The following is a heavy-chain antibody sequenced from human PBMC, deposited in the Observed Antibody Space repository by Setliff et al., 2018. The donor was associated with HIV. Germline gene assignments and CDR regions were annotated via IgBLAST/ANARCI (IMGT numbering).Heavy chain of an antibody. CDR1: GGSISTSNW. CDR3: ARSPRIGVAGEFEY. D-gene: IGHD6-19*01. CDR2: IYYSGST. Sequence: TLSLTCTVSGGSISTSNWWGWIRQTPGKGLEWIGYIYYSGSTNYNPSLKSRVTMSLDTSKNQFSLKVNSVTAADTAVYYCARSPRIGVAGEFEYWGQGTLVTVSS. J-gene: IGHJ4*02. V-gene: IGHV4-28*02.